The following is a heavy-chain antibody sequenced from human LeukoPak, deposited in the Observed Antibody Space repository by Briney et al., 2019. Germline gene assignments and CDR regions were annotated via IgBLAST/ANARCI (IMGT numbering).Heavy chain of an antibody. V-gene: IGHV4-34*01. D-gene: IGHD6-6*01. Sequence: PSETLSLTCAVYGGSFIGYDCSWIRHPPWKGLEWIGEINHSGSTNYNPSLKSRVTISVDTSKNQFSLKLSSVTAADTAVYYCARGNSSSRRFDYWGQGTLVTVSS. CDR2: INHSGST. CDR3: ARGNSSSRRFDY. J-gene: IGHJ4*02. CDR1: GGSFIGYD.